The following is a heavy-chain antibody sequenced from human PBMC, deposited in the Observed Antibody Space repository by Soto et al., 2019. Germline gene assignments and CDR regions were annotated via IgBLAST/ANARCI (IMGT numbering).Heavy chain of an antibody. J-gene: IGHJ4*02. Sequence: SETLSLTCTVSGGSISNYYWSWIRQPPGKGLEWIGYIYYSGSTNYNPSLKSRVTISVDTSKNQFSLKLSSVTAADTAVYYCARGLVSIERYYDFWNSPYYFDYWGQGTLVTVSS. D-gene: IGHD3-3*01. CDR1: GGSISNYY. CDR2: IYYSGST. V-gene: IGHV4-59*01. CDR3: ARGLVSIERYYDFWNSPYYFDY.